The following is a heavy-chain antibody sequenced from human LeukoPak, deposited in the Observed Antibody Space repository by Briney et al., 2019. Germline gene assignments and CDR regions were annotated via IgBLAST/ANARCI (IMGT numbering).Heavy chain of an antibody. CDR2: ISAYNGNT. D-gene: IGHD5-18*01. V-gene: IGHV1-18*01. Sequence: ASVKVSCKASGYTFTSYGISWVRQAPGQGLEWMGWISAYNGNTNYAQKLQGRVTMTTDTSTSTAYMELRSLRSEDTAVYYCAWGKYSYGTAYYYYYYMDVWGKGTTVTVSS. CDR1: GYTFTSYG. J-gene: IGHJ6*03. CDR3: AWGKYSYGTAYYYYYYMDV.